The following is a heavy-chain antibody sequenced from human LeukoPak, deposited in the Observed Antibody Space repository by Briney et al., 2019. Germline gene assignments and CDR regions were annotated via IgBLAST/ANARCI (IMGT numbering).Heavy chain of an antibody. D-gene: IGHD6-19*01. CDR1: GGTFSSYA. CDR2: IIPILGIA. CDR3: ARAGPTAVAGTEFFDY. Sequence: ASVKVSCKASGGTFSSYAISWVRQAPGQGLEWMGRIIPILGIANYAQKFQGRVTITADKSTSTAYMELSSLRSEDTAVYYCARAGPTAVAGTEFFDYWGQGTLVTVSS. J-gene: IGHJ4*02. V-gene: IGHV1-69*04.